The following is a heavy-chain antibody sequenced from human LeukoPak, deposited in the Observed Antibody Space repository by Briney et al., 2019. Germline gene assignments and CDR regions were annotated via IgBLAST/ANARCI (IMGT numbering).Heavy chain of an antibody. CDR1: GFTFSSYA. CDR3: ARDFGRTSDWQPRLYYGMDV. J-gene: IGHJ6*02. D-gene: IGHD2-2*01. Sequence: GRSLRLSCAASGFTFSSYAMHWVRQAPGKGLEWVAVISYDGSSKYYADSVKGRFTISRDNAKNSLSLQMNSLRAEDTAVYYCARDFGRTSDWQPRLYYGMDVWGQGTTVTVSS. V-gene: IGHV3-30-3*01. CDR2: ISYDGSSK.